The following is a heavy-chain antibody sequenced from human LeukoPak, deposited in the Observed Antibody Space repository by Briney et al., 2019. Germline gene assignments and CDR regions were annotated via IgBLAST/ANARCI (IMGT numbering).Heavy chain of an antibody. J-gene: IGHJ3*02. CDR1: GFTFSTYG. V-gene: IGHV3-30*03. CDR2: ISYDGSTK. Sequence: GGSLRLSCTASGFTFSTYGMHWVRQAPGKGLEWVTLISYDGSTKYYSDSVKGRFTLSRDNSKNTLYLQMNSLRAEDTAVYYCARGPAYDIWGQGTMVTVSS. CDR3: ARGPAYDI.